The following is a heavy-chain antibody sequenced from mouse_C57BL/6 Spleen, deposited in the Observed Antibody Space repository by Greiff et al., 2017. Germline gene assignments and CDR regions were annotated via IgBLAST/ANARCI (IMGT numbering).Heavy chain of an antibody. D-gene: IGHD2-1*01. CDR1: GYTFTDYY. CDR3: ARSGICYGYGFAD. V-gene: IGHV1-26*01. Sequence: EVQLQQSGPELVKPGASVKISCKASGYTFTDYYMNWVKQSHGKSLEWIGDINPNNGGISYNQKFKGKATLTVDKYSSTAYMELRSLTSEDAAVYYCARSGICYGYGFADWGQGTLGTVSA. CDR2: INPNNGGI. J-gene: IGHJ3*01.